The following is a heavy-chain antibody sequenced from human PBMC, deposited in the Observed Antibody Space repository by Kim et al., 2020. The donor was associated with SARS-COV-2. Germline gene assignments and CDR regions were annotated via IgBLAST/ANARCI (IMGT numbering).Heavy chain of an antibody. J-gene: IGHJ4*02. CDR3: SCSSTPGGQVDY. CDR2: TKMKANTYAT. Sequence: GGSLRLSCAASGFTFSGSTIHWVRQASGKGLAWVGRTKMKANTYATAYSASVKGRFTISRDDSKNTAYLQMSSLTTEDTAVYYCSCSSTPGGQVDYWGQGTLVVVSS. V-gene: IGHV3-73*01. D-gene: IGHD1-26*01. CDR1: GFTFSGST.